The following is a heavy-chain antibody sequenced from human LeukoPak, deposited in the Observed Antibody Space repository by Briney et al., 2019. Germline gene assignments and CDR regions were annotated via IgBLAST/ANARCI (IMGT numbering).Heavy chain of an antibody. Sequence: GSSVKVSCKASGGTFSSYAISWVRQAPGQGLEWMGRIIPILGIANYAQKFQGRVTITADKSTSTAYMELSSLRSEDTAVFYCARDAGYSSGSDYWGQGTLVTVSS. J-gene: IGHJ4*02. CDR1: GGTFSSYA. D-gene: IGHD6-19*01. V-gene: IGHV1-69*04. CDR2: IIPILGIA. CDR3: ARDAGYSSGSDY.